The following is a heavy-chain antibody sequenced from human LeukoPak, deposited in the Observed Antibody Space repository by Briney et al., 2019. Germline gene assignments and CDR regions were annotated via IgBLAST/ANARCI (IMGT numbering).Heavy chain of an antibody. D-gene: IGHD1-26*01. CDR2: INWNGGST. J-gene: IGHJ3*01. CDR3: ARGIVGATGSG. CDR1: GFTFDDYG. Sequence: RAGGSLRLSCAASGFTFDDYGMSWVRQAPGKGLEWVSGINWNGGSTGYADSVKGRFTISRDNAKNSLYLQMDSLRAEDTALYYGARGIVGATGSGWGQGTMVTVSS. V-gene: IGHV3-20*04.